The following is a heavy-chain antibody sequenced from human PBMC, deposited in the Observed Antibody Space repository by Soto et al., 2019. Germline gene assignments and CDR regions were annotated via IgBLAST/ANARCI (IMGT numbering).Heavy chain of an antibody. D-gene: IGHD4-4*01. J-gene: IGHJ4*02. Sequence: QVQLVQSGAEVKKPGSSVKVSCKASGGTFSSYDISWVLQAPGHGLEWKGGIIPIFGTADYAQKFQGRVTITADESTSTAYMELSSLRSEDTAVYYCAREGGVYDYSPFDYWGQGTLVTVSS. CDR1: GGTFSSYD. V-gene: IGHV1-69*12. CDR2: IIPIFGTA. CDR3: AREGGVYDYSPFDY.